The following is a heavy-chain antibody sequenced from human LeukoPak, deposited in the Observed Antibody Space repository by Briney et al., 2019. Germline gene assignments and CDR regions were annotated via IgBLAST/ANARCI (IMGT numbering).Heavy chain of an antibody. V-gene: IGHV3-48*03. D-gene: IGHD2-21*02. CDR1: GFTFSSYE. Sequence: PGGSLRLSCAASGFTFSSYEMNWVRQAPGKGLEWVSYISSSGSTIYYADSVKGRFTISRDNSKNTLYLQMNSLRAEGTAVYYCAKEGSIVVVTDAFDIWGQGTMVTVSS. CDR2: ISSSGSTI. CDR3: AKEGSIVVVTDAFDI. J-gene: IGHJ3*02.